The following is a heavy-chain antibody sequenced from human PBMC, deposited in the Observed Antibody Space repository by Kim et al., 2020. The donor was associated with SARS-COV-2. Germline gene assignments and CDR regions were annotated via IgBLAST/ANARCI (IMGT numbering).Heavy chain of an antibody. CDR3: ARNMEWELHAFDI. V-gene: IGHV1-2*02. CDR1: GYTFTGYY. Sequence: ASVKVSCKASGYTFTGYYMHWVRQAPGQGLEWMGWINPNSGGTNYAQKFQGRVTMTRDTSISTAYMELSRLRSDDTAVYYCARNMEWELHAFDIWGQGTMVTVSS. D-gene: IGHD1-26*01. CDR2: INPNSGGT. J-gene: IGHJ3*02.